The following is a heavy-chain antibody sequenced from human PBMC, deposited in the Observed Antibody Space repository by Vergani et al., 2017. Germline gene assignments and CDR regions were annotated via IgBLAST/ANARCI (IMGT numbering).Heavy chain of an antibody. CDR3: ATKSCCTPGCQIGYFRE. CDR1: GFTSSYYG. D-gene: IGHD1-1*01. V-gene: IGHV3-30*03. Sequence: QVHLVESGGGVVQPGRSLRLSCVVSGFTSSYYGMHWVRQAPGKGLEWVAVISYDGTQKYYADSVKGRFTISRDNSKSTLYLQRNSLRTEDTAVYYCATKSCCTPGCQIGYFREWGQGTLVTVSS. CDR2: ISYDGTQK. J-gene: IGHJ1*01.